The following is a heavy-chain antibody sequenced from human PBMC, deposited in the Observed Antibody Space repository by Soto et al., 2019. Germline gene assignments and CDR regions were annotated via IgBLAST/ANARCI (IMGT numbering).Heavy chain of an antibody. CDR1: GYSVSYRY. J-gene: IGHJ4*02. Sequence: ESGGGLVQPGGSLRLSCAASGYSVSYRYMSWVRQAPGKGLEWVSVMFSDGNTFYADSVRGRFTISRDNSKKTVYLQMNSLRVEDTAVYYFTTPSGGYWGQGTLVAVSS. V-gene: IGHV3-66*01. D-gene: IGHD3-10*01. CDR2: MFSDGNT. CDR3: TTPSGGY.